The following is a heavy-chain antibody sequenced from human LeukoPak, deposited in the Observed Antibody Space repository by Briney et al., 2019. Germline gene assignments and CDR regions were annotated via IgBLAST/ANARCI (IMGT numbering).Heavy chain of an antibody. CDR2: ISLDRVTT. D-gene: IGHD6-13*01. Sequence: GRSLTLSCVASGFTFSRYTMHWVRQTPGKGLEWVAVISLDRVTTFYADSVKGRFTISRDNSKNTLYLRMNTLRADDTAIYYCARSDSWYEAFDYWGQGTLVTVSS. V-gene: IGHV3-30-3*01. CDR3: ARSDSWYEAFDY. CDR1: GFTFSRYT. J-gene: IGHJ4*02.